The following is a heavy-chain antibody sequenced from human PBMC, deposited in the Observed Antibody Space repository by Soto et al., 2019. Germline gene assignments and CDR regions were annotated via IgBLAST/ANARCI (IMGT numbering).Heavy chain of an antibody. D-gene: IGHD1-26*01. J-gene: IGHJ4*02. CDR3: STDEWE. CDR2: IKSKIHGGTT. CDR1: GFSVSNGL. Sequence: EVQRAESGGGLVKPGGSLRLSCAASGFSVSNGLMSWVRQAPGKGLEWVGRIKSKIHGGTTDYAAHVKGRFTISRDDSKNTLYLQMHSLQTEDTAVYYCSTDEWEWGQGTLVTVSS. V-gene: IGHV3-15*05.